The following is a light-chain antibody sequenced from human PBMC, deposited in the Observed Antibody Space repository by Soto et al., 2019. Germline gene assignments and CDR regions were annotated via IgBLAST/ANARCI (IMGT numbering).Light chain of an antibody. CDR3: SSYTSSSHV. V-gene: IGLV2-14*01. CDR1: SSDVGGYNY. J-gene: IGLJ1*01. Sequence: QSVLTQPASVSVSPGQSITISCTGTSSDVGGYNYVSWYQQHPSKAPKLMIYDVSNRPSGVSNRFSGSKSGNTASLTISGLQAEDEADYYCSSYTSSSHVFGTGTKVTVL. CDR2: DVS.